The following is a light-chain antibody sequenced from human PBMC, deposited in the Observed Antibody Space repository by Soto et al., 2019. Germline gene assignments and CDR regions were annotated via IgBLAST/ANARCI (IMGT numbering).Light chain of an antibody. V-gene: IGKV3-15*01. CDR1: QTVHNN. Sequence: DIVMTQSPATLSVSQGERATLSCRASQTVHNNLAWYQHKPGQAPRLLIFGASTSATGIPVRFSGSGSGPDVARTISSLQSEDFAGYYCQHYNSWPPWTFGQGTKVEIK. J-gene: IGKJ1*01. CDR3: QHYNSWPPWT. CDR2: GAS.